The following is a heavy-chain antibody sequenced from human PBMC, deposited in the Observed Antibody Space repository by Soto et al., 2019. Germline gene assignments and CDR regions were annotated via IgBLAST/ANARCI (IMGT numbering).Heavy chain of an antibody. V-gene: IGHV3-11*01. CDR3: PRDLAPRPNDYFDY. J-gene: IGHJ4*02. Sequence: QVQLVESGGGLVKPGGCLRLSCAASGFTFSDYYMSWIGQAPGKGLEWVSYISTSGTTIYYAVSLKGRFIISRDNAKNSLYLQMNSLRDEDTAVYYCPRDLAPRPNDYFDYCGQGTLVTVSS. CDR2: ISTSGTTI. CDR1: GFTFSDYY.